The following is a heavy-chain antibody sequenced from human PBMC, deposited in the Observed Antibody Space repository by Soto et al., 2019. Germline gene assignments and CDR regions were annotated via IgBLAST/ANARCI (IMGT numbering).Heavy chain of an antibody. Sequence: EVQLLQSGGGLVQPGGSLRLSCAASGFAFSSFVMSWVRQTPEKGLEWVSTLGASGISAYYADSVQGRFTISRDNSKNPLFLQMNSLRAEDTAVYYCAKEGLIPAVAYWGQGTLVAVSS. CDR2: LGASGISA. J-gene: IGHJ4*02. CDR1: GFAFSSFV. CDR3: AKEGLIPAVAY. D-gene: IGHD2-21*01. V-gene: IGHV3-23*01.